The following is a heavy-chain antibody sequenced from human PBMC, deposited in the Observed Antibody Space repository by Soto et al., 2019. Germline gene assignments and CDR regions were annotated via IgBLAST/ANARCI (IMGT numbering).Heavy chain of an antibody. CDR3: ARERDSGDHFP. V-gene: IGHV3-74*01. D-gene: IGHD4-17*01. Sequence: EEQLVESGGGLVKPGGSLRLSCAASDFSFGNYWMHWVRQAPGKGLAWVSRINSGGSFASYADSVKGRFTISRDNAKNTLYLQMDSLRAEDTAIYYCARERDSGDHFPWGQGTLVTVSS. CDR1: DFSFGNYW. J-gene: IGHJ5*02. CDR2: INSGGSFA.